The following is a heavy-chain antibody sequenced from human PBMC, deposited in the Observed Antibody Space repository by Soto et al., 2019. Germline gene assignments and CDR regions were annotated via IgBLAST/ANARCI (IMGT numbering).Heavy chain of an antibody. CDR2: ISAYNGNT. V-gene: IGHV1-18*01. CDR1: GYTFTSYG. J-gene: IGHJ6*02. Sequence: GASVKVSCKASGYTFTSYGISWVRQAPGQGLEWMGWISAYNGNTNYAQKLQGRVTMTTDASTSTAYIELRSLRSDDTAVYYCARDCSSTSCYLYYYYGMDVWGQGTTVTVSS. CDR3: ARDCSSTSCYLYYYYGMDV. D-gene: IGHD2-2*01.